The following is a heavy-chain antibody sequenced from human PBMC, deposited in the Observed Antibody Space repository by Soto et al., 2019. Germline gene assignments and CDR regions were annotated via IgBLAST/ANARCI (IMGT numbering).Heavy chain of an antibody. CDR3: AKYAIAAAGRGHYYGMDV. D-gene: IGHD6-13*01. J-gene: IGHJ6*02. V-gene: IGHV3-23*01. Sequence: GGSLRLSCAVSGFTFSSYAMSWVRQAPGKGLEWVSAISAGGGSTYYADSVKGRFAISRDNSKNTMYLQLNSLRAEDTAVYYCAKYAIAAAGRGHYYGMDVWGQGTTVTVSS. CDR1: GFTFSSYA. CDR2: ISAGGGST.